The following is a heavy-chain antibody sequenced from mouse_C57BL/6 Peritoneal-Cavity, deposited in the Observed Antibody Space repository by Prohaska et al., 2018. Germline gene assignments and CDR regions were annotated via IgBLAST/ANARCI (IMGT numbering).Heavy chain of an antibody. D-gene: IGHD1-1*01. CDR2: IYPSDSET. CDR3: ARDYEVDY. V-gene: IGHV1-61*01. CDR1: GHTFTSYW. J-gene: IGHJ2*01. Sequence: RPGSSVKLSCKASGHTFTSYWMDWVKQRPGQGLEWIGNIYPSDSETHYNQKFKDKATFTVDKSSSTAYMQLSSMTSEDSAVYYGARDYEVDYWGQGTTLTVSS.